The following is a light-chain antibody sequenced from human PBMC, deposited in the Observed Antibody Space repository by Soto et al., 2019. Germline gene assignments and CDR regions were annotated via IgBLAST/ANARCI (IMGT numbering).Light chain of an antibody. CDR1: QSVSSN. CDR2: GAS. J-gene: IGKJ5*01. V-gene: IGKV3-15*01. Sequence: EIVMTQYAATLSVSPGERATLSCRASQSVSSNLAWYQQKPGQAPRLLIFGASNRATGIPDRFSGSGSGTHFTSTTSRLAPEDSAVYYCQRITFGQGTKLEI. CDR3: QRIT.